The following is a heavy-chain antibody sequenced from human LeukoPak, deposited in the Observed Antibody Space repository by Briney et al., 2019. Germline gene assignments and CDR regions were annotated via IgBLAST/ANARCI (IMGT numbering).Heavy chain of an antibody. CDR2: INHSGST. CDR1: GGSFSGYY. J-gene: IGHJ4*02. D-gene: IGHD5-24*01. Sequence: SETLSLTCAVYGGSFSGYYWSWIRQPPGKGLERIGEINHSGSTNYNPSLKSRVTISVDTSKNQFSLKLSSVTAADTAVYYCARGDGGYNRPFDYWGQGTLVTVSS. V-gene: IGHV4-34*01. CDR3: ARGDGGYNRPFDY.